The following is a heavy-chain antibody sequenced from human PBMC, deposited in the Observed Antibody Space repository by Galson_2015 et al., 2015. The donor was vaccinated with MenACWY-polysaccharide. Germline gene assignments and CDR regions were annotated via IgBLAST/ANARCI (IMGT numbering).Heavy chain of an antibody. CDR3: AKGLWFAARVGYFLDY. CDR2: INAGNGDT. J-gene: IGHJ4*02. CDR1: GYTFTNYA. V-gene: IGHV1-3*01. Sequence: QSGAEVKEPGASVKVSCKASGYTFTNYAMNWVRQAPGQRPEWMGWINAGNGDTRYSQKFQGRVTISRDASASTAYMELSGLRSEDTAMYYCAKGLWFAARVGYFLDYWGQGTLVTVSS. D-gene: IGHD3-10*01.